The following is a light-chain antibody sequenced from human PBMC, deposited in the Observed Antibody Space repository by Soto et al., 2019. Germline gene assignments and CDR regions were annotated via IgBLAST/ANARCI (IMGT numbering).Light chain of an antibody. V-gene: IGLV4-69*01. CDR2: LNGDGSH. CDR1: SGHSSYA. Sequence: QLVLTQPPSASASLGASVKLTCTLSSGHSSYAIAGHQQQPEKGPRYLMKLNGDGSHTKGDAIPDRFSVSSSGAERYLTISSLQAEDEADYYCQTWGSVVRVFGGGTKLTVL. J-gene: IGLJ2*01. CDR3: QTWGSVVRV.